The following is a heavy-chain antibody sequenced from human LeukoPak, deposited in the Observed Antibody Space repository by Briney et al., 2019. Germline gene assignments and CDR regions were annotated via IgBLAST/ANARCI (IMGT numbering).Heavy chain of an antibody. J-gene: IGHJ4*02. D-gene: IGHD5-18*01. CDR1: GFTFSSYG. Sequence: GGSLRLSCAASGFTFSSYGMHWVRQAPGKGLEGVAFVRYDGSNKYYADSVKGRFTISRDSSKNTLYLQMNSLRPEDTAVYYCAKGRGQSYPHYYFDSWGQGTLVTVSS. CDR3: AKGRGQSYPHYYFDS. V-gene: IGHV3-30*02. CDR2: VRYDGSNK.